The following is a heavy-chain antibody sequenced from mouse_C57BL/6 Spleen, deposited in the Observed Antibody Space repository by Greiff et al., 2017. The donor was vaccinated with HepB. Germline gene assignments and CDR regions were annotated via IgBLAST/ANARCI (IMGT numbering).Heavy chain of an antibody. D-gene: IGHD1-1*01. V-gene: IGHV1-82*01. CDR2: IYPGDGDT. J-gene: IGHJ2*01. CDR1: GYAFSSSW. Sequence: QVQLKESGPELVKPGASVKISCKASGYAFSSSWMNWVKQRPGKGLEWIGRIYPGDGDTNYNGKFKGKATLTADKSSSTAYMQLSSLTSEDSAVYFCARGLRDYWGQGTTLTVSS. CDR3: ARGLRDY.